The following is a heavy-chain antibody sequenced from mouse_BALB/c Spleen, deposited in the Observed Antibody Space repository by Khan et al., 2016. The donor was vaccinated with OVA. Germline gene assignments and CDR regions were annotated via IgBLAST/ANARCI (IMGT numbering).Heavy chain of an antibody. D-gene: IGHD2-12*01. Sequence: EVELQESGPSLVKPSQTLSLTCSVTGDSITSGYWNWIRKFPGNKLEYMGYIIYTGYTYYNPSLKSRISITRHTSKNQYYLQLSSVTDEDTATYYCARSTYRYAFVYWGQGTLVTVSA. V-gene: IGHV3-8*02. CDR2: IIYTGYT. J-gene: IGHJ3*01. CDR3: ARSTYRYAFVY. CDR1: GDSITSGY.